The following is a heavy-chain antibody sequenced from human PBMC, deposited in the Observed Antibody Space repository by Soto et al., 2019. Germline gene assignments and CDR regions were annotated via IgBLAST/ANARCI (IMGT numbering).Heavy chain of an antibody. CDR3: ARVSRSWVRGVIRYNYYYMDV. V-gene: IGHV3-11*01. CDR1: GFTFSDYY. Sequence: GSLRLSCAASGFTFSDYYMSWIRQAPGKGLEWVSYISSSGSTIYYADSVKGRFTISRDNAKNSLYLQMNSLRAEDTAVYYCARVSRSWVRGVIRYNYYYMDVWGKGTTVTVSS. J-gene: IGHJ6*03. D-gene: IGHD3-10*01. CDR2: ISSSGSTI.